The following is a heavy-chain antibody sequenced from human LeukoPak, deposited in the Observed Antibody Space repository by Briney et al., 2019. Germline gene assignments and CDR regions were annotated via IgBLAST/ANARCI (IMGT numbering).Heavy chain of an antibody. CDR3: ARDRGAGASYFHY. CDR1: GGAISSGTHY. CDR2: IFTSGSP. D-gene: IGHD6-13*01. V-gene: IGHV4-61*02. Sequence: SQTLSLTCDVSGGAISSGTHYWTWIRQPVGKGLEWLGRIFTSGSPTYNSSLKSRLAISIDKSKNQFSLKLSSVTAADTAVYYCARDRGAGASYFHYWGQGTLVTVSS. J-gene: IGHJ1*01.